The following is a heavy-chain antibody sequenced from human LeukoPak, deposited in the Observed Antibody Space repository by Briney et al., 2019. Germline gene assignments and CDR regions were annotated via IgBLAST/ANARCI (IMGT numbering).Heavy chain of an antibody. J-gene: IGHJ5*02. D-gene: IGHD6-25*01. CDR2: INHSGST. V-gene: IGHV4-34*01. Sequence: SETLSLTCAVYGGSFSGYYWSWIRQPPGKGLEWIGEINHSGSTNYNPSLTSRVTISVDTSKNQFSLKLSSVTAADTAVYYCARGTAKYSSGNWFDPWGQGTLVTVSS. CDR3: ARGTAKYSSGNWFDP. CDR1: GGSFSGYY.